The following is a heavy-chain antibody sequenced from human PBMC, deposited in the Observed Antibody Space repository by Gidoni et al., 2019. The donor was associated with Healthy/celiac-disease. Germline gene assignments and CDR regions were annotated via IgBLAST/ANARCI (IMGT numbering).Heavy chain of an antibody. Sequence: VSRINSDGSSTSYADSVKGRFTISRDNAKNTLYLQMNSLRAEDTAVYYCARAGGYDVVDYWGQGTLVTVSS. D-gene: IGHD5-12*01. CDR2: INSDGSST. V-gene: IGHV3-74*01. J-gene: IGHJ4*02. CDR3: ARAGGYDVVDY.